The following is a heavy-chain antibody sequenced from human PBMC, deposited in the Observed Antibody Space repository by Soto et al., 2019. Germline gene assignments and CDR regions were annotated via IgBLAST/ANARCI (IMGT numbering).Heavy chain of an antibody. CDR1: GFSLSSYD. J-gene: IGHJ6*02. Sequence: EVRLVESGGGLLQPGTSVRLSCAAPGFSLSSYDLHWVRQVPEKRLEWVAFFGSGGDRHYSASLKGRFTISRDSAKKSFYLQMNGLKVGDPAVYYCGRAQSRNWNARGYGIDVWGQGTTVIVSS. V-gene: IGHV3-13*04. CDR2: FGSGGDR. CDR3: GRAQSRNWNARGYGIDV. D-gene: IGHD1-1*01.